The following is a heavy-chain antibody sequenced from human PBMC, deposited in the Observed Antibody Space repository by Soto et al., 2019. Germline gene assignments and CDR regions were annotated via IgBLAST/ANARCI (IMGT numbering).Heavy chain of an antibody. D-gene: IGHD6-13*01. CDR3: ARGSIAAGTVLPYYYYYYGMDV. CDR1: GGSFSGYY. CDR2: INHSGST. J-gene: IGHJ6*02. Sequence: LSLTCAVYGGSFSGYYWSWIRQPPGKGLEWIGEINHSGSTNYNPSLKSRVTISVDTSKNQFSLKLSSVTAADTAVYYCARGSIAAGTVLPYYYYYYGMDVWGQGTTVTVSS. V-gene: IGHV4-34*01.